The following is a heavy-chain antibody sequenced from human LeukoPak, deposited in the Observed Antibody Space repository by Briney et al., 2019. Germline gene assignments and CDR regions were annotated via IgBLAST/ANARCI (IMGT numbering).Heavy chain of an antibody. Sequence: GESLKISCKGSGYSFTIYWIGWVRQMPGKGLEWIGIIYPGDSDTRYSPSFQGQVTISDDKSLSTAYLQWSSLKASHTAMYYCARQSGARGYSYNWGQGTLVTVSS. D-gene: IGHD5-18*01. CDR3: ARQSGARGYSYN. CDR2: IYPGDSDT. CDR1: GYSFTIYW. J-gene: IGHJ4*02. V-gene: IGHV5-51*01.